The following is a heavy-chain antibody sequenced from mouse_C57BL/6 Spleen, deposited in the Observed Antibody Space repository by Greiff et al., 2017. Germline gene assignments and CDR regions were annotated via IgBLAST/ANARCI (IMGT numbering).Heavy chain of an antibody. CDR1: GYTFTSYG. CDR3: ARVYDGYYRLAY. D-gene: IGHD2-3*01. J-gene: IGHJ3*01. Sequence: QVQLQQSGAELARPGASVKLSCKASGYTFTSYGISWVKQRTGQGLEWIGEIYPRSGNTYYNEKFKGKATLTADKSSSTAYMELRSLTSEDSAVYFCARVYDGYYRLAYWGQGTLVTVSA. CDR2: IYPRSGNT. V-gene: IGHV1-81*01.